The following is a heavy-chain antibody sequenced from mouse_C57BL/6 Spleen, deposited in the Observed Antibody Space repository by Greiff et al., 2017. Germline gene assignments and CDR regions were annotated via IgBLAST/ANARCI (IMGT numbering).Heavy chain of an antibody. Sequence: EVKLVESGGGLVKPGGSLKLSCAASGFTFSDYGMHWVRQAPEKGLEWVAYISSGSSTIYYADTVKGRFTITRDNAKNTLFLQMTNLRSEDTAMYYCATTTVVALYYYAMDYWGQGTSVTVSS. J-gene: IGHJ4*01. CDR2: ISSGSSTI. V-gene: IGHV5-17*01. CDR3: ATTTVVALYYYAMDY. D-gene: IGHD1-1*01. CDR1: GFTFSDYG.